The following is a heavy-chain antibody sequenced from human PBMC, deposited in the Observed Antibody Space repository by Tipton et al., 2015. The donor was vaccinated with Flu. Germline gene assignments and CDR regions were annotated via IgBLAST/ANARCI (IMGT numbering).Heavy chain of an antibody. V-gene: IGHV4-59*01. D-gene: IGHD6-19*01. Sequence: LRLSCTVSGGSISSYYWSWIRQPPGKGLEWIRYIYYSGSTNYNPSLKSRVTISVDTSKNQFSLKLSSVTAADTAVYYCAREGSGWYRNWFDPWGQGTLVTVSS. CDR3: AREGSGWYRNWFDP. CDR1: GGSISSYY. CDR2: IYYSGST. J-gene: IGHJ5*02.